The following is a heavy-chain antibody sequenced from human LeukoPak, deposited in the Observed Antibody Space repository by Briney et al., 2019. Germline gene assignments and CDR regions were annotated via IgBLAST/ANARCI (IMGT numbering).Heavy chain of an antibody. CDR1: GFTFSDYY. V-gene: IGHV3-11*03. CDR3: AGTYNWNDALDY. CDR2: ISSSSSYT. D-gene: IGHD1-20*01. J-gene: IGHJ4*02. Sequence: GGSLRLSCAASGFTFSDYYMSWIRQAPGKGLEWVSYISSSSSYTNYADSVKGRFTISRDNAKNSLYLQMYSLRAEDTAVYYCAGTYNWNDALDYWGQGTLVTVSS.